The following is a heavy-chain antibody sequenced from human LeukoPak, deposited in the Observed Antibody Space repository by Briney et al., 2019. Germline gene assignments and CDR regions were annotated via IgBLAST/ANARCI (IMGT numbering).Heavy chain of an antibody. Sequence: PGGSLRLSCAASGFTFDDYGMSWVRQAPGKGLEWVSGINWNGGSTGYADSVKGRFTTSRDNAKNSLYMKMNSLRAEDTALYYCARIKEVIPIFGSKRGSWYFDLWGRGTLVTVSS. D-gene: IGHD3-3*01. CDR2: INWNGGST. V-gene: IGHV3-20*04. CDR3: ARIKEVIPIFGSKRGSWYFDL. J-gene: IGHJ2*01. CDR1: GFTFDDYG.